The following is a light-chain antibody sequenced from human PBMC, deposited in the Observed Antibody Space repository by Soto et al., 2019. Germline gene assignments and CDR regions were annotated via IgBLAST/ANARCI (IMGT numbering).Light chain of an antibody. CDR3: QQYGSLPWT. Sequence: EIVLTQSPGTLSLSPGERATLSCRASQSVSSSYLAWYQQKLGQAPRLLIYGASSRATGIPDRFSGSGSGTDFTLTISRLEPEDFAVYYCQQYGSLPWTFGQGTKV. V-gene: IGKV3-20*01. J-gene: IGKJ1*01. CDR2: GAS. CDR1: QSVSSSY.